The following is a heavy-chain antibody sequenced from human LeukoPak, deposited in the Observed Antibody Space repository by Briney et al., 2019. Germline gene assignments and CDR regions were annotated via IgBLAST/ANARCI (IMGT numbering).Heavy chain of an antibody. CDR3: AREASYCSGGSCYTDY. D-gene: IGHD2-15*01. J-gene: IGHJ4*02. CDR2: ISSSSSYT. V-gene: IGHV3-11*06. CDR1: GFTFSTYA. Sequence: GGSLRLSCAASGFTFSTYAMSWVRQAPGKGLEWVSYISSSSSYTNYADSVKGRFTISRDNAKNSLYLQMNSLRAEDTAVYYCAREASYCSGGSCYTDYWGQGTLVTVSS.